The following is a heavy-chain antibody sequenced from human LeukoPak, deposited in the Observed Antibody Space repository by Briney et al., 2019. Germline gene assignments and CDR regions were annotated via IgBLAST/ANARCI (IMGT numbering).Heavy chain of an antibody. CDR3: ARPDGDYYDSSGYFDY. Sequence: GGSLRLSCAASGFTFSSYSMNWVRQAPGKGLEWVSSISSSSRYIYYADSVKGRFTISRDNAKNSLYLQMNSLRAEDTAVYYCARPDGDYYDSSGYFDYWGQGTLVTVSS. CDR1: GFTFSSYS. J-gene: IGHJ4*02. V-gene: IGHV3-21*01. CDR2: ISSSSRYI. D-gene: IGHD3-22*01.